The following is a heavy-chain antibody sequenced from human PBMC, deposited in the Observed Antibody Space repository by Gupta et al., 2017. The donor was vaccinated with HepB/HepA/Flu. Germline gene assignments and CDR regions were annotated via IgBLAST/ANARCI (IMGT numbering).Heavy chain of an antibody. CDR3: AHSGIAARPFVGVLDY. CDR2: IYWDDDK. CDR1: GFSLSTSGVG. Sequence: QITLKESGPTLVKPTQTLTLTCTFSGFSLSTSGVGVGWIRQPPGKALEWLALIYWDDDKRYSPSLKSRLTITKDTSKNQVVLTMTNMDPVDTATYYGAHSGIAARPFVGVLDYWGQGTLVTVSS. J-gene: IGHJ4*02. D-gene: IGHD6-6*01. V-gene: IGHV2-5*02.